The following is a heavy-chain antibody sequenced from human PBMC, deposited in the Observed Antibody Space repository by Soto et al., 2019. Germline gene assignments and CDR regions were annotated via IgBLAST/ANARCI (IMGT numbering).Heavy chain of an antibody. CDR1: GLTFSRCA. V-gene: IGHV3-23*01. D-gene: IGHD3-3*02. J-gene: IGHJ4*02. Sequence: PGGSLRLSCAFSGLTFSRCAASWVRQAPGKGLEWVSGVDTSGHNTYYADSVKGRLTISRDNSNNTLFLQMNNLRAEDTAVYYCAKAVGQYLYFFNNWGQGIPVTVSS. CDR2: VDTSGHNT. CDR3: AKAVGQYLYFFNN.